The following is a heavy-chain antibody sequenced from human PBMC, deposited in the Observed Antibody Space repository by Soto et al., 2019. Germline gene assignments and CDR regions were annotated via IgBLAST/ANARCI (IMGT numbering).Heavy chain of an antibody. V-gene: IGHV4-39*01. J-gene: IGHJ4*02. D-gene: IGHD6-13*01. Sequence: QLQLQESGPGLAKPSETLSLTCTVSGGSISSSSYYWGWIRQPPGKGLEWIGSIYYSGSTYYNPSLKSRVTISVDTSKNQFSLKLSSVTAADTAVYYCARLVRVGAAAGLFDYWGQGTLVTVSS. CDR1: GGSISSSSYY. CDR3: ARLVRVGAAAGLFDY. CDR2: IYYSGST.